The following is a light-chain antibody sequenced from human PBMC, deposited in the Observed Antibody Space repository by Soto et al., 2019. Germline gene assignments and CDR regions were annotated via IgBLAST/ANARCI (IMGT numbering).Light chain of an antibody. J-gene: IGKJ4*01. V-gene: IGKV3-15*01. CDR3: QQYGSSPLT. CDR1: QSVSSK. CDR2: GAS. Sequence: EIVMTQSPATLSVSPRERATLSCRASQSVSSKLAWYQQKPGQAPRLLIYGASTRATGIPARFSGSGSGTDFTLTISRREAEDFAVYYCQQYGSSPLTFGGGTKVDIK.